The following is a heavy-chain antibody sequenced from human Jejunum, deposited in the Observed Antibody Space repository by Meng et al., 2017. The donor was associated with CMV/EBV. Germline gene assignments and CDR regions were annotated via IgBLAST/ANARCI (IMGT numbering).Heavy chain of an antibody. V-gene: IGHV4-59*01. CDR3: AQTAGKAAGDY. Sequence: TCTVSGGSISSNFWNWIRQPPGKGLEWIGYIYYNGSTNYNPSLKSRVTISVDMSKNQFYLNLRSLIAADTAMYYCAQTAGKAAGDYWGQGTLVTVSS. J-gene: IGHJ4*02. CDR2: IYYNGST. CDR1: GGSISSNF. D-gene: IGHD1-1*01.